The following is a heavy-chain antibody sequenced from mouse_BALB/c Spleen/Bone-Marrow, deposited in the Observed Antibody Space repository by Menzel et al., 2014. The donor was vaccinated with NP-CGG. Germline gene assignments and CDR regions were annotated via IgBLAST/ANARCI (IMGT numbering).Heavy chain of an antibody. Sequence: DVKLVESGGGLVQPGGSLRLSCATSGFTFTDYYMSWVRQPPGKALEWLGSIRNKANGYTTEYSASVKGRFTISRDNSQSILYLQMNTLRAEDSATYYCARDGYDDYWGQGTTLTVSS. J-gene: IGHJ2*01. D-gene: IGHD2-2*01. CDR1: GFTFTDYY. CDR2: IRNKANGYTT. CDR3: ARDGYDDY. V-gene: IGHV7-3*02.